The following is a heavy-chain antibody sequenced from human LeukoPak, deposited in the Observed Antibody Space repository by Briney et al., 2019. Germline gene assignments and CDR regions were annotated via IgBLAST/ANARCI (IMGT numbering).Heavy chain of an antibody. CDR2: ISADGGST. J-gene: IGHJ4*02. D-gene: IGHD6-13*01. CDR1: GYNFDPYG. CDR3: AKDKAGTIVWYGRWAIRHFDF. Sequence: GGSLRHSCAASGYNFDPYGRHWVRQAPGKGLQWISLISADGGSTYYADSVKGRFTISRDNSKNSLYLQMNSLTTEDTAFYYCAKDKAGTIVWYGRWAIRHFDFWGQGTLLTVSS. V-gene: IGHV3-43*02.